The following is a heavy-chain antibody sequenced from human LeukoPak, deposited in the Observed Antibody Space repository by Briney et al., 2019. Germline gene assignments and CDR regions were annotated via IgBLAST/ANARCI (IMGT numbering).Heavy chain of an antibody. D-gene: IGHD2-2*01. CDR2: IYYSGST. J-gene: IGHJ5*02. CDR3: ARVYCSSTSCYAPWFDP. V-gene: IGHV4-31*03. CDR1: GGSISSGGYY. Sequence: SQTLSLTCTVSGGSISSGGYYWSWIRQHPGKGLEWIGYIYYSGSTYYNPSLKSRVTISVDTSKNQFSLKLSSMTAADTAVYYCARVYCSSTSCYAPWFDPWGQGTLVTVSS.